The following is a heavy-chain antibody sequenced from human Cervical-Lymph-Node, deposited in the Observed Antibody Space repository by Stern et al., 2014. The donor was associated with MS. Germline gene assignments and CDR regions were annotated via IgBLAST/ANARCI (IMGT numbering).Heavy chain of an antibody. Sequence: QLQLQESGPGLVQPSETLSLTCTVSGGSISSYYWSWIRQPPGKGLEWIAYIYYSGSTNYNPSLKSRVTISVDTSKNQFSLKLSSVTAADTAVYYCARDYYGDYGNWFDPWGQGTLVTVSS. J-gene: IGHJ5*02. CDR2: IYYSGST. V-gene: IGHV4-59*01. CDR1: GGSISSYY. CDR3: ARDYYGDYGNWFDP. D-gene: IGHD4-17*01.